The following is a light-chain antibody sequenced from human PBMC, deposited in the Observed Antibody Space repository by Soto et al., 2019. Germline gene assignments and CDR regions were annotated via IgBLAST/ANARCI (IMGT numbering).Light chain of an antibody. V-gene: IGKV1-9*01. CDR2: AAS. CDR1: QGITSS. J-gene: IGKJ1*01. Sequence: IPLTQSPSSLSASVGDRVTITCRAAQGITSSLAWYQQKPGKAPNLLISAASTLQTGVPSRFSGSGSGTEFALHTSSQQPEDFATYCCQQIDSYPRTFGQGTKVEIK. CDR3: QQIDSYPRT.